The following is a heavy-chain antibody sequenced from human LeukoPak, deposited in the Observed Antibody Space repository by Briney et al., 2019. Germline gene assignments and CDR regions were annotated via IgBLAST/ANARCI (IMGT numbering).Heavy chain of an antibody. CDR2: IIPIFGTA. V-gene: IGHV1-69*06. CDR1: GGTFSSYA. J-gene: IGHJ4*02. Sequence: SVKVSCKASGGTFSSYAISWVRQAPGQGLEWMGGIIPIFGTANYAQKFQGRVTITADKSTSTAYMELSSLRSEDTAVYYCARLYDILTGTGLDYWGQGTLVTVSS. D-gene: IGHD3-9*01. CDR3: ARLYDILTGTGLDY.